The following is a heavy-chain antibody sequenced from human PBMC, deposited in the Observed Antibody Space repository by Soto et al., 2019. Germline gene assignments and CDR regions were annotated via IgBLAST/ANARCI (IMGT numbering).Heavy chain of an antibody. D-gene: IGHD6-13*01. CDR3: VRGVDSSFDY. J-gene: IGHJ4*02. V-gene: IGHV6-1*01. Sequence: TLSLPWAISGDSVASKRATWNWGRQSPSRGLEWLGRTYYRSKWKNDYALSVNSRITINPDTSKNQLSLQLSSVTPDDTAIYYCVRGVDSSFDYWGQGTLVTVSS. CDR1: GDSVASKRAT. CDR2: TYYRSKWKN.